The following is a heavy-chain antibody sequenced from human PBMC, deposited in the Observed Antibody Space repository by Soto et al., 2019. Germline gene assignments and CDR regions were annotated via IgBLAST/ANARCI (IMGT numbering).Heavy chain of an antibody. Sequence: QLQLQESGPGLVKPSETLSLTCTVSGGSISSSSYYWGWIRQPPGKGLEWIGSIYYSGSTYYNPSLKSRVTLSVDTSKNQFSLKLSSVTAADTAVYYCARTRITMIVVVITTFYFDYWGQGTLVTVSS. J-gene: IGHJ4*02. D-gene: IGHD3-22*01. V-gene: IGHV4-39*01. CDR1: GGSISSSSYY. CDR2: IYYSGST. CDR3: ARTRITMIVVVITTFYFDY.